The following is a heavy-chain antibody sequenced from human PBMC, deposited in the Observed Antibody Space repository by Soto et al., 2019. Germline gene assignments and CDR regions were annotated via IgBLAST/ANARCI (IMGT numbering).Heavy chain of an antibody. CDR1: GFSLSTRGVG. Sequence: QITLKESGPTMVKPTQTLTLTCTFSGFSLSTRGVGVGWIRQPPGKALEWLALFYWDDDKRYSPSLESRLSITKDTSKNQVVLTMTTMDTLDTATYFCTHHTQYGSISFWGRGALVTVSS. CDR2: FYWDDDK. V-gene: IGHV2-5*02. D-gene: IGHD3-10*01. J-gene: IGHJ4*02. CDR3: THHTQYGSISF.